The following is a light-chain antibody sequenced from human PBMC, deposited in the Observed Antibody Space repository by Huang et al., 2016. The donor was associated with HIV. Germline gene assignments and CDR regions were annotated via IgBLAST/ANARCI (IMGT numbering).Light chain of an antibody. J-gene: IGKJ1*01. Sequence: IQMTQSPPSLSASLNDSVTLTCRASQDISNFLAWYQQKPGGLPKLLVYAASTLQSGVSSRVSGSGYGVDFALTITNLQPEDVGTYYCQIYNTAPRTFGPGTKLDVK. CDR1: QDISNF. CDR2: AAS. V-gene: IGKV1-27*01. CDR3: QIYNTAPRT.